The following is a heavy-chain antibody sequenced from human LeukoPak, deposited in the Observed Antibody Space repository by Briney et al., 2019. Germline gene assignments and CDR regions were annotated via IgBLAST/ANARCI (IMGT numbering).Heavy chain of an antibody. Sequence: SETLSLTCTVSGGSISSYYWSWIRQPPGKGLEWIGEINHSGSTNYNPSLKSRVTISVDTSKNQFSLKLSSVTAADTAVYYCARSIVVVPAAIQDNILTGSGAFDIWGQGTMVTVSS. V-gene: IGHV4-34*01. D-gene: IGHD2-2*02. CDR3: ARSIVVVPAAIQDNILTGSGAFDI. CDR1: GGSISSYY. CDR2: INHSGST. J-gene: IGHJ3*02.